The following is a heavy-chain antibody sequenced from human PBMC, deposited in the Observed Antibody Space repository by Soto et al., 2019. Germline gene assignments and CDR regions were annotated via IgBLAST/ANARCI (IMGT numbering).Heavy chain of an antibody. CDR2: ISWDSDKT. V-gene: IGHV3-9*01. CDR1: GLTFGDHG. CDR3: AKDKGGGWSVLAGGYYPYYGMDV. J-gene: IGHJ6*02. D-gene: IGHD3-3*01. Sequence: RRLSCVASGLTFGDHGMHWVRQVPGRGLEWVSGISWDSDKTGYGGSVRGRFTISRDNAKNSIYLEMNTLKLDDTGFYYCAKDKGGGWSVLAGGYYPYYGMDVWGQGTTVTVSS.